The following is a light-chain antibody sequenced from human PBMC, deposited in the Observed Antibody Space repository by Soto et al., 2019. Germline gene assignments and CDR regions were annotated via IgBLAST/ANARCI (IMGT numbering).Light chain of an antibody. Sequence: EIVLTQSPDTLSLSPGERATLSCRASQTIRNNFLAWYQQKPGQAPRLLISVASSRATGIPDRFSGSGSGTDFSLTISRLEAEDLAVYYCQQYSSSSRTFGQGTKVEIK. CDR2: VAS. CDR3: QQYSSSSRT. J-gene: IGKJ1*01. V-gene: IGKV3-20*01. CDR1: QTIRNNF.